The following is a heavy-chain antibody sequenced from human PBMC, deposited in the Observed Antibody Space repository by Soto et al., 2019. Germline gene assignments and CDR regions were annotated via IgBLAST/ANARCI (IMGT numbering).Heavy chain of an antibody. Sequence: HPGGSLRLSCAASGFTFSSYGMHWVRQAPGKGLEWVAVIWYDGSNKYYADSVKGRFTISRDNSKNTLYLQMNSLRAEDTAVYYCERGHYGSGSYYPFDYWGQGTLVTVSS. J-gene: IGHJ4*02. D-gene: IGHD3-10*01. V-gene: IGHV3-33*01. CDR2: IWYDGSNK. CDR1: GFTFSSYG. CDR3: ERGHYGSGSYYPFDY.